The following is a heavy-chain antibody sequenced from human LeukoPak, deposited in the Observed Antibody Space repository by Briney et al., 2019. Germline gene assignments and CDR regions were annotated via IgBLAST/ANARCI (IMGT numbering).Heavy chain of an antibody. Sequence: GGSLRLSCEASGFTFSRSAMTWVRQAPGKGLMWVSGIADNGATYYADSVKGRFIISRDNSKNMVFLQMDSLRAEDTALYYCAKVGVELHYYYYMDVWGRGTTVTVSS. CDR1: GFTFSRSA. V-gene: IGHV3-23*01. D-gene: IGHD3-3*01. J-gene: IGHJ6*03. CDR2: IADNGAT. CDR3: AKVGVELHYYYYMDV.